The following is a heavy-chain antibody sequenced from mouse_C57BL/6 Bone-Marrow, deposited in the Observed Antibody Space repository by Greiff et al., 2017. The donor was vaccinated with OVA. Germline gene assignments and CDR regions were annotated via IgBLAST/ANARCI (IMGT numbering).Heavy chain of an antibody. CDR3: ARLNWDGYFDV. Sequence: EVMLVESGGGLVQPGGSLKLSCAASGFTFSDYYMYWVRQTPEKRLEWVAYISNGGGSTYYPDTVKGRFTISRDNAKNTLYLQMSRLKSEDTAMYYCARLNWDGYFDVWGTGTTVTVS. V-gene: IGHV5-12*01. CDR1: GFTFSDYY. D-gene: IGHD4-1*01. CDR2: ISNGGGST. J-gene: IGHJ1*03.